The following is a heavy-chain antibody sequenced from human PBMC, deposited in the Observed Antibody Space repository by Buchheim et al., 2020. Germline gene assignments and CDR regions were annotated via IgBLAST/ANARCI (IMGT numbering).Heavy chain of an antibody. D-gene: IGHD6-6*01. CDR2: INVGNGNT. V-gene: IGHV1-3*01. J-gene: IGHJ4*02. Sequence: QVQLVQSGAEVKKPGASVKVSCKASGYTFTSYAMHWVRQAPGQRLEWMGWINVGNGNTKYSQKFQGRVTITRDTSASTAYMELSSLRSEDTAVYYCARLLPRGSSSSGFDYWGQGTL. CDR3: ARLLPRGSSSSGFDY. CDR1: GYTFTSYA.